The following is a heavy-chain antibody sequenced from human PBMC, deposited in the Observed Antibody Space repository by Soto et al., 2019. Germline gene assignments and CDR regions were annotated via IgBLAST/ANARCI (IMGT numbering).Heavy chain of an antibody. CDR2: IKSKTDGGTT. CDR3: TTGPLLIVVVPAAMDY. V-gene: IGHV3-15*01. CDR1: GFTFSNAW. J-gene: IGHJ4*02. Sequence: PGGSLRLSCAASGFTFSNAWMSWVRQAPGKGLEWVGRIKSKTDGGTTDYAAPVKGRFTISRDDSKNTLYLQMNSLKTEDTAVYYCTTGPLLIVVVPAAMDYWGQGTLVTVSS. D-gene: IGHD2-2*01.